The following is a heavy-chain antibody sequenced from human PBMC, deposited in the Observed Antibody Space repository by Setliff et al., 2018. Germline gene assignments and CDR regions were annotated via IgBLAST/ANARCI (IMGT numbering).Heavy chain of an antibody. CDR1: GDSISSTYH. J-gene: IGHJ3*02. Sequence: SETLSLTCNVSGDSISSTYHWGWIRQSPGKGLEWIGTISYTGGTYYNPSLKSRVTMSLDMSKNQFSLKLRSMTAADTAVYYCARDAFDIWGQGTMVTVSS. CDR2: ISYTGGT. V-gene: IGHV4-38-2*02. CDR3: ARDAFDI.